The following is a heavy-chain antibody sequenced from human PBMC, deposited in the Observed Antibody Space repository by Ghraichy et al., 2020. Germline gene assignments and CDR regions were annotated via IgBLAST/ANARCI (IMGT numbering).Heavy chain of an antibody. Sequence: GGSLRLSCAASGFTFDGYDMNWVRQAPGKGLEWVSDINWNSSSTGYADSVKGRFTISRDNAKNSLYLQMNSLRAEDTALYHCARALFYYDSSGYPTYYFDYWGQGTLVTVSS. V-gene: IGHV3-20*01. CDR1: GFTFDGYD. CDR3: ARALFYYDSSGYPTYYFDY. D-gene: IGHD3-22*01. CDR2: INWNSSST. J-gene: IGHJ4*02.